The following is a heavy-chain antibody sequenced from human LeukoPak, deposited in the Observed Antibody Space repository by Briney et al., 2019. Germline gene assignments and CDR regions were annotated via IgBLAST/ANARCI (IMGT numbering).Heavy chain of an antibody. CDR2: IYTSGST. J-gene: IGHJ6*03. CDR3: ARDVIVVVPAAIQPYYYYYYMDV. CDR1: GGSISSGSYY. D-gene: IGHD2-2*01. V-gene: IGHV4-61*02. Sequence: SETLSLTCTVSGGSISSGSYYWSWIRQPAGKGLEWIGRIYTSGSTNYNPSLKSRVTISIDTSKNQFSLKLSPVTAADTAVYYCARDVIVVVPAAIQPYYYYYYMDVWGKGTTVTVSS.